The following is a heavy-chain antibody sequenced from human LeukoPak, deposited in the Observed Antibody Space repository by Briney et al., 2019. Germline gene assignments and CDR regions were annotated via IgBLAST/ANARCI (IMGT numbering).Heavy chain of an antibody. CDR2: ISPSGDST. J-gene: IGHJ4*02. CDR1: AFTFSSYG. D-gene: IGHD3-9*01. V-gene: IGHV3-23*01. Sequence: GGSLRLSCAASAFTFSSYGMNWVRQAPGKGLEWVSAISPSGDSTSYADSVKGRFTISRDNAKKSLYLQMNSLRAEDTAVYYCARATTYDILTGFSDYWGQGTLVTVSS. CDR3: ARATTYDILTGFSDY.